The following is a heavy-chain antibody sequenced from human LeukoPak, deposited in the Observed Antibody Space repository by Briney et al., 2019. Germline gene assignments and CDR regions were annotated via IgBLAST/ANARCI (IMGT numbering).Heavy chain of an antibody. CDR3: ARSIVVVPAAIGPLDY. V-gene: IGHV1-69*13. D-gene: IGHD2-2*02. CDR1: GGTFSSYA. CDR2: IIPIFGTA. Sequence: GASVKVSCKASGGTFSSYAISWVRQAPGQGLEWMGGIIPIFGTANYAQKFQGRVTITADEPTSTAYMELSSLRSEDTAVYYCARSIVVVPAAIGPLDYWGQGTLVTVSS. J-gene: IGHJ4*02.